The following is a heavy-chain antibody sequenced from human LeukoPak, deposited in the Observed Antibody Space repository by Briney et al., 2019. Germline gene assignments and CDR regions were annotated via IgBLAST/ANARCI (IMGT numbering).Heavy chain of an antibody. CDR3: ARDSIVGGSSWSDDFDY. CDR1: GYTFTSYG. V-gene: IGHV7-4-1*02. D-gene: IGHD6-13*01. Sequence: AASVKVSCKASGYTFTSYGISWVRQAPGQGLEWMGWINANTGNPTYAQGFRGRFVFSLDTDVNTAYLQISSLKAEDTAVYFCARDSIVGGSSWSDDFDYWGQGTLVTVSS. CDR2: INANTGNP. J-gene: IGHJ4*02.